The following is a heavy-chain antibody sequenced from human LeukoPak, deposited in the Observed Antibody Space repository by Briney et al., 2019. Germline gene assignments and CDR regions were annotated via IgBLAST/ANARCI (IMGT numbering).Heavy chain of an antibody. Sequence: GGSLRLSCAASGFTFSHAWMSWVRQAPGKGLEWVGHIKTKSDGGTTEYAASVKGRFTISRDDSKNTLYLHMNSLKTEDTAIYYCTPRDYWGQGTLVTVSS. V-gene: IGHV3-15*01. J-gene: IGHJ4*02. CDR1: GFTFSHAW. CDR2: IKTKSDGGTT. CDR3: TPRDY.